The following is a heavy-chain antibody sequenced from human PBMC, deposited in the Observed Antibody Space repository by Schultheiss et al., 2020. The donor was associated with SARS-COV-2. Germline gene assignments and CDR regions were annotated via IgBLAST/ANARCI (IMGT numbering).Heavy chain of an antibody. CDR3: ARVLELPPNWFDP. V-gene: IGHV4-39*07. Sequence: SETLSLTCTVSGGSVSSGSYYWSWIRQPPGKGLEWIGSIYYSGSTYYNPSLKSRVTISVDTSKNQFSLKLSSVTAADTAVYYCARVLELPPNWFDPWGQGTLVTVSS. J-gene: IGHJ5*02. CDR2: IYYSGST. D-gene: IGHD1-7*01. CDR1: GGSVSSGSYY.